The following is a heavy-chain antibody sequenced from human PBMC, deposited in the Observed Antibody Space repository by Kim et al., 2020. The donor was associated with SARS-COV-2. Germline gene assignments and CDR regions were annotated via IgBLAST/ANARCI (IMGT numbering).Heavy chain of an antibody. Sequence: ASVKVSCKASGYTFTGYYMHWVRQAPGQGLEWMGWINPNSGGTNYAQKFQGRVTMTRDTSISTAYMELGRLRSDDTAVYYCARDLGYCTNGVCYPYFDYWGQGTLVTVSS. D-gene: IGHD2-8*01. V-gene: IGHV1-2*02. CDR3: ARDLGYCTNGVCYPYFDY. CDR1: GYTFTGYY. CDR2: INPNSGGT. J-gene: IGHJ4*02.